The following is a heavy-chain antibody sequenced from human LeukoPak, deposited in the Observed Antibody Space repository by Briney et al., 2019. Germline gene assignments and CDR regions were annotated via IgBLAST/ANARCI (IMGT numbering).Heavy chain of an antibody. CDR3: ASQYYDILTGYYTSNWFDP. CDR1: GGSISSYY. J-gene: IGHJ5*02. Sequence: PSETLSLTCTVSGGSISSYYWSWIRQPPGKGLEWIGYIYTSGSTNYNPSLKSRVTISVDTSKNQFSLKLSSVTAADTAVYYCASQYYDILTGYYTSNWFDPWGQGTLVTVSS. D-gene: IGHD3-9*01. V-gene: IGHV4-4*09. CDR2: IYTSGST.